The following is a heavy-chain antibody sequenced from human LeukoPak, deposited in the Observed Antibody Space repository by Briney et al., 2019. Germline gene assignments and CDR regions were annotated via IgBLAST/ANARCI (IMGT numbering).Heavy chain of an antibody. J-gene: IGHJ6*03. D-gene: IGHD3-10*01. CDR1: GGTFSSYA. Sequence: SVKVSCKASGGTFSSYAISWVRQAPGQGLEWMGGIIPIFGTANYAQKFQGRVTITADESTSTAYMELSSLRSEDTAVYYCASRVRGVIDYYYMDVWGKGTTVTISS. V-gene: IGHV1-69*13. CDR3: ASRVRGVIDYYYMDV. CDR2: IIPIFGTA.